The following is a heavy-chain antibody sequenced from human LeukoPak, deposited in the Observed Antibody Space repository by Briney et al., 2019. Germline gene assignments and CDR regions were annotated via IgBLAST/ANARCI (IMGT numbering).Heavy chain of an antibody. D-gene: IGHD3-10*01. V-gene: IGHV3-66*01. CDR2: IYSGGST. CDR1: GFTVSSNY. J-gene: IGHJ3*02. Sequence: GGSLRLSCAASGFTVSSNYMSWVRQAPGKGLEWVSVIYSGGSTYYADSVKGRFTISRDNSKNTLYLQMNSLRAEDTAVYYCARTTYGSGSYLAFDIWGQGTMVTVSS. CDR3: ARTTYGSGSYLAFDI.